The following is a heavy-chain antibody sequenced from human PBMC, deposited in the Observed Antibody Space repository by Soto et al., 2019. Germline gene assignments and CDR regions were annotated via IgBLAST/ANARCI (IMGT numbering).Heavy chain of an antibody. CDR1: GFTFSSYG. D-gene: IGHD2-15*01. Sequence: QVQLVESGGGVVQPGRSLRLSCAASGFTFSSYGMHWVRQAPGKGLEWVAVIWYDGSNKYYADSVKGRFTISRDNSKNTLYLQMNSLRAEDTAVYYCARDSSWSGGSCYAWADAFDIWGQGTMVTVSS. J-gene: IGHJ3*02. CDR2: IWYDGSNK. CDR3: ARDSSWSGGSCYAWADAFDI. V-gene: IGHV3-33*01.